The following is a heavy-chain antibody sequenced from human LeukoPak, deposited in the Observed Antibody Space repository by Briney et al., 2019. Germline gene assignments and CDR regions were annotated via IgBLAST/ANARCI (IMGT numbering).Heavy chain of an antibody. CDR1: GFTFSSYS. J-gene: IGHJ3*01. CDR2: ISSSSSYK. V-gene: IGHV3-21*01. Sequence: GGSLRLSCAASGFTFSSYSMNWVRQAPGKGLEWVSSISSSSSYKYYADSVKGRFTISRDNAKNSLYLQMNSLRAEDTAVYYCARSLVWGQGTMVTVSS. CDR3: ARSLV.